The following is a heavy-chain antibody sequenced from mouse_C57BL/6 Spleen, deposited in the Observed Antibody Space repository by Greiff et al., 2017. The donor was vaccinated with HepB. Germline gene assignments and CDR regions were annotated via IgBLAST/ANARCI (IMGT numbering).Heavy chain of an antibody. V-gene: IGHV1-9*01. D-gene: IGHD1-1*01. CDR3: ARKRADYYGSSLYWYFDV. CDR1: GYTFTGYW. Sequence: QVQLQQSGAELMKPGASVKLSCKATGYTFTGYWIEWVKQRPGHGLEWIGEILPGSGSTNYNEKFKGKATFTADTSSNTAYMQLSSLTTEDSAIYYSARKRADYYGSSLYWYFDVWGTGTTVTVSS. J-gene: IGHJ1*03. CDR2: ILPGSGST.